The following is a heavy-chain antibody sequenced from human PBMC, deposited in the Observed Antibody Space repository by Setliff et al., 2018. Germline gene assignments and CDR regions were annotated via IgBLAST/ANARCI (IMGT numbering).Heavy chain of an antibody. J-gene: IGHJ6*02. CDR1: GFAFNTYW. Sequence: GGSLRLSCAASGFAFNTYWMHWVRQVPGEGLVWVARINGDGSVANYADAVKGRFTISRDNAKNTLSLQMNTLKAEDTAVYYCTRDIVVFTDIDYYYSGMDVWGQGTAGTVSS. CDR3: TRDIVVFTDIDYYYSGMDV. D-gene: IGHD2-21*01. V-gene: IGHV3-74*01. CDR2: INGDGSVA.